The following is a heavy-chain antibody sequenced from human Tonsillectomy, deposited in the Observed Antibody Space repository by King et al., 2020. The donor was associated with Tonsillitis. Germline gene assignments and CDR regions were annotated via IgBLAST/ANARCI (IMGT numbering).Heavy chain of an antibody. J-gene: IGHJ4*02. V-gene: IGHV3-23*04. CDR3: AKEYYDILTGYYARPFDY. Sequence: VQLVESGGGLVQPGGSLRLSCAASGFTFSSYAMSWVRQATGKGLEWVSAIRGSGGSIYSADSVKGLFTISRDNSKNTLYLQVNSLRAEDTAVYYCAKEYYDILTGYYARPFDYWGQGTLVTVSS. CDR1: GFTFSSYA. D-gene: IGHD3-9*01. CDR2: IRGSGGSI.